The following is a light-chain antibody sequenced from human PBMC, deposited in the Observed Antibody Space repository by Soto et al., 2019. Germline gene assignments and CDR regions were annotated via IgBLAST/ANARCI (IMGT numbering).Light chain of an antibody. CDR1: QSISSD. CDR3: QQRSGWPLT. Sequence: EIVLTQSPATLSLSPGERATLSCRASQSISSDLGWYQQKPGQAPRLLIYDASNRATGIPARFSGSGSGTDLTLPISSLEAEDFAVYYCQQRSGWPLTFGGGTKVEIK. CDR2: DAS. V-gene: IGKV3-11*01. J-gene: IGKJ4*01.